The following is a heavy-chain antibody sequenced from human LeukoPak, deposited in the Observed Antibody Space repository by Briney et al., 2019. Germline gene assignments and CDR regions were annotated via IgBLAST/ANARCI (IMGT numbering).Heavy chain of an antibody. CDR1: GFTFSSYG. CDR2: IKQDGNEK. V-gene: IGHV3-7*05. CDR3: ARAVDDYVWGSYRPPGH. J-gene: IGHJ4*02. Sequence: GGSLRLSCAGSGFTFSSYGMNWVRQAPGKGLEWVANIKQDGNEKYYLDSVKGRFTISRDNAKNSLYPQMNSLRAEDTAVYYCARAVDDYVWGSYRPPGHWGQGTLVTVSS. D-gene: IGHD3-16*02.